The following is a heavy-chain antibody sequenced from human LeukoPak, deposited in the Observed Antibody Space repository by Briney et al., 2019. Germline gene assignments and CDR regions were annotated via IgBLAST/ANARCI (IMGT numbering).Heavy chain of an antibody. Sequence: RRSLRLSCAASGFTFSSYAMHWVRQAPGKGLEWVAVISYDGSNKYYADSVKGRFTISRDNSKNTLYLQMNSLRAEDTAVYYCARDYCGGDYCYYYYYGMDVWGQGTTVTVSS. CDR3: ARDYCGGDYCYYYYYGMDV. J-gene: IGHJ6*02. CDR1: GFTFSSYA. CDR2: ISYDGSNK. D-gene: IGHD2-21*02. V-gene: IGHV3-30-3*01.